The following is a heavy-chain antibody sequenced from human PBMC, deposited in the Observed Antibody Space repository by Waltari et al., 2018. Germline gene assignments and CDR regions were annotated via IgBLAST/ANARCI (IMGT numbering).Heavy chain of an antibody. V-gene: IGHV4-38-2*01. J-gene: IGHJ3*02. Sequence: QVQLQESGPGLVKPSETLSLTCAVSVYSISSGYYWSWIRQPPGQGMEWIGSIFHSGSTYYNPSLKSRVTISVDTSKNPFSLKLSSVTAADTAVYYCARALVGATRIAFDIWGQGTMVTVSS. CDR2: IFHSGST. CDR3: ARALVGATRIAFDI. D-gene: IGHD1-26*01. CDR1: VYSISSGYY.